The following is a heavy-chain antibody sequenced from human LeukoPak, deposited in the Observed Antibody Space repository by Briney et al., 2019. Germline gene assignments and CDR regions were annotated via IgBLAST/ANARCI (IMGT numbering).Heavy chain of an antibody. CDR3: AKHPPLYSSSWPYYFDY. CDR2: ISGSGGNT. D-gene: IGHD6-13*01. V-gene: IGHV3-23*01. CDR1: GFTFSNYW. J-gene: IGHJ4*02. Sequence: HPGGSLRLSCAASGFTFSNYWMHWVRQAPGKGLEWVSAISGSGGNTYYADSVKGRFTISRDNSKNTLYLQMNSLRAEDTAVYYCAKHPPLYSSSWPYYFDYWGQGTLVTVSS.